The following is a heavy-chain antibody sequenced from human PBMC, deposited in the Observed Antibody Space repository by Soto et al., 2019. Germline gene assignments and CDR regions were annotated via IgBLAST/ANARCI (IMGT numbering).Heavy chain of an antibody. CDR2: ITATGDRT. Sequence: GGSLRLSCADSGFSFSTYSMSWVRQTPGKGLEWVSAITATGDRTYYADSVTGRFTISRDNSKKTHYLQMTSLRAEDTAMYYCATMNGYFEYWGQGTPATV. J-gene: IGHJ4*02. V-gene: IGHV3-23*01. CDR1: GFSFSTYS. D-gene: IGHD3-22*01. CDR3: ATMNGYFEY.